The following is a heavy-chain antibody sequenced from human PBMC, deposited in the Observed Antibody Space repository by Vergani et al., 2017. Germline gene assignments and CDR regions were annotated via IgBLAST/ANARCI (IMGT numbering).Heavy chain of an antibody. Sequence: QVQLVQSGAEVKKPGASVKVSCTASGYTFTSYDINWVRQATGQGLEWMGWMNPNSGNTGYAQKFQGRVTITRNTSISTAYMELSSLGSEDTAVYYCARGPIIAAAGNYYYYYMDVWGKGTTVTVSS. J-gene: IGHJ6*03. CDR3: ARGPIIAAAGNYYYYYMDV. V-gene: IGHV1-8*03. D-gene: IGHD6-13*01. CDR2: MNPNSGNT. CDR1: GYTFTSYD.